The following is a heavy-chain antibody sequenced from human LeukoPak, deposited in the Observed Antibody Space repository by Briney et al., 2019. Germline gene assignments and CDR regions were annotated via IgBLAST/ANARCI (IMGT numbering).Heavy chain of an antibody. Sequence: SETLSLTCSVSGGSVNTYYWSWIRQSAGKGLEWIGRISITEGTNYNPSLKGRVSMSVDASKNQVSLKLGSVTAADTAVYYCARLRRDINDWYADDCWGQGTLVTVSS. V-gene: IGHV4-4*07. CDR1: GGSVNTYY. J-gene: IGHJ4*02. D-gene: IGHD6-19*01. CDR2: ISITEGT. CDR3: ARLRRDINDWYADDC.